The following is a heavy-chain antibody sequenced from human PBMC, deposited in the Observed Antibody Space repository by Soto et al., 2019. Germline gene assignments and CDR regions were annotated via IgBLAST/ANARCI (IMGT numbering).Heavy chain of an antibody. V-gene: IGHV1-58*01. D-gene: IGHD5-18*01. CDR2: IVVGSGNT. Sequence: SVKVSCKASGFTFTSSAVQWVRQARGQRLEWIGWIVVGSGNTNYAQKFQERVTITRDMSTSTAYMELSSLRSEDTAVYYCAAGRYSYGYYFDYWGQGTLVTVSS. CDR3: AAGRYSYGYYFDY. J-gene: IGHJ4*02. CDR1: GFTFTSSA.